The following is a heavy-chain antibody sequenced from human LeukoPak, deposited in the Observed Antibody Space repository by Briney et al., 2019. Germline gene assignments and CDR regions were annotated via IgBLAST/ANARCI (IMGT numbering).Heavy chain of an antibody. J-gene: IGHJ4*02. Sequence: SETLSLTCTVSGGSISGSSYYWGWIRQPPGKGLEWIGSIYYSGSTYYNPSLKSRVTISVDTSKNQFSLKLNSVTATDTAVYYCATHYGPWGKGTLVTVPS. V-gene: IGHV4-39*01. CDR1: GGSISGSSYY. CDR2: IYYSGST. CDR3: ATHYGP. D-gene: IGHD3-10*01.